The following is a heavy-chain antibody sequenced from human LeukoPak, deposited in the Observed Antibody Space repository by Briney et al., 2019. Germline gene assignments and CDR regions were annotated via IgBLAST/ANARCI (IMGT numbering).Heavy chain of an antibody. D-gene: IGHD4-23*01. V-gene: IGHV4-34*01. Sequence: SETLSLTCAVYGGSFSGYYWSWIRQPPGKGLEWIGEINHSGSTNYNPSLKSRVTISVDTSKNQFSLKLSSVTAADTAVYYCASTYGGNSLLVWYFDLWGRGTLVTVSS. CDR1: GGSFSGYY. CDR2: INHSGST. CDR3: ASTYGGNSLLVWYFDL. J-gene: IGHJ2*01.